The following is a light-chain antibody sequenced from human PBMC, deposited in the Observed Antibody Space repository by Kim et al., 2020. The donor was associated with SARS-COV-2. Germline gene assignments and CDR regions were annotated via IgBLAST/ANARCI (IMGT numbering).Light chain of an antibody. CDR3: QAWDSSTAAWV. Sequence: PGQTASITCYGEKVVDEYACWYKQTPGQFPVLFIYEDSKRPSGIPERFSGSNAGNTATLTISGTQGMDEADYYCQAWDSSTAAWVFGGGTQLTVL. J-gene: IGLJ3*02. CDR2: EDS. CDR1: KVVDEY. V-gene: IGLV3-1*01.